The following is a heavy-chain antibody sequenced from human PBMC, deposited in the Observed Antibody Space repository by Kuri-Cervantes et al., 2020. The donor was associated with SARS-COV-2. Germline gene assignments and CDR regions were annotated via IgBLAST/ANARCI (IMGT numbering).Heavy chain of an antibody. V-gene: IGHV4-34*01. CDR2: INYSGTT. J-gene: IGHJ4*02. D-gene: IGHD3-3*01. CDR3: ARTQSGTLFGVVATFDS. Sequence: SQTLSLTCAVYGGSFSDNHWTWVRQPPGKGLEWIGEINYSGTTNYNPSLKSRVTMSVDTSKDQFSLKFTSVTAADTAVYYCARTQSGTLFGVVATFDSWGQGILVTVSS. CDR1: GGSFSDNH.